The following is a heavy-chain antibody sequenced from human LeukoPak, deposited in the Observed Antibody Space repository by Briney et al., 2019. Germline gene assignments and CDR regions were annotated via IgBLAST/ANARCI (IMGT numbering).Heavy chain of an antibody. V-gene: IGHV4-61*02. CDR2: IYTSGST. CDR3: ARVTPSAYCSGGSCYPNFDY. Sequence: SETLSLTCTVSGGSISSGSYYWSWIRQPAGKRLEWIGRIYTSGSTNYNPSLKSRVTISVDTSKNQFSLKLSSVTAADTAVYYCARVTPSAYCSGGSCYPNFDYWGQGTLVTVSS. J-gene: IGHJ4*02. CDR1: GGSISSGSYY. D-gene: IGHD2-15*01.